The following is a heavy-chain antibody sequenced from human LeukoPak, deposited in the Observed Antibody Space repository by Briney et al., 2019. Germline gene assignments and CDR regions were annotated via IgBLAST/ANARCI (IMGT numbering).Heavy chain of an antibody. CDR3: ARSSIVATTFDY. D-gene: IGHD5-12*01. J-gene: IGHJ4*02. Sequence: PSETLSLTCTVSGGSISSYYWSWIRQPAGKGLEWNGRIYTSGSTNYNPSPKSRVTMSVDTSKNQFSLKLSSVTAADTAVYYCARSSIVATTFDYWGQGTLVTVSS. CDR1: GGSISSYY. V-gene: IGHV4-4*07. CDR2: IYTSGST.